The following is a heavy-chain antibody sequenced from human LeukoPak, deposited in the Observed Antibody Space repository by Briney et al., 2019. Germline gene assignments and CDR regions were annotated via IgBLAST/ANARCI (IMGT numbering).Heavy chain of an antibody. Sequence: KPSETLSLACSVSGGSISSGSYYWGWIRQPPGKGLEWIGSIYYSGSTYYNPSLKSRVTISVDTSKNQFSLKLSSVTAADTAVYYCARRFVEYFDWLPTYYMDVWGKGTTVTISS. CDR3: ARRFVEYFDWLPTYYMDV. CDR1: GGSISSGSYY. V-gene: IGHV4-39*01. D-gene: IGHD3-9*01. CDR2: IYYSGST. J-gene: IGHJ6*03.